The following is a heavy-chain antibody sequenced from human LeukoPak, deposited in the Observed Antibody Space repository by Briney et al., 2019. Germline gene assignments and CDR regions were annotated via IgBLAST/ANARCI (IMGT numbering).Heavy chain of an antibody. J-gene: IGHJ4*02. V-gene: IGHV3-30-3*01. D-gene: IGHD5-24*01. CDR2: ISYDGSNK. Sequence: PGGSLRLSCAASGFTFSSYAMHWVRQAPGKGLEWVAVISYDGSNKYYADPVKGRFTISRDNSKNTLYLQMNSLRAEDTAVYYCARGRWLQSYQFDYWGQGTLVTVSS. CDR1: GFTFSSYA. CDR3: ARGRWLQSYQFDY.